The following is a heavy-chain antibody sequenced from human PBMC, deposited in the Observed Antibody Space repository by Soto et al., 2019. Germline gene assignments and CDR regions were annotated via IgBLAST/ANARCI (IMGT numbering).Heavy chain of an antibody. Sequence: SGPTLVNPTQPLTLTCTFSGFSFSTSGMCVSWLRQPPGKALEWLALIDWDDDKYYSTSLKTRLTISKDTSKNQVVLTVTNMDPVDTTTYFCARLSYRSFNFDYWGQGTLVTVS. J-gene: IGHJ4*02. CDR1: GFSFSTSGMC. V-gene: IGHV2-70*01. D-gene: IGHD3-16*02. CDR2: IDWDDDK. CDR3: ARLSYRSFNFDY.